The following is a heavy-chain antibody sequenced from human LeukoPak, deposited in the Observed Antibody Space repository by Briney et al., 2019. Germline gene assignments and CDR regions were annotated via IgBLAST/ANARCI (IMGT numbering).Heavy chain of an antibody. J-gene: IGHJ4*02. CDR1: GFTFDDYA. Sequence: GGSLRLSCAASGFTFDDYAMHWVRQAPGKGLEWVSGISWNSGSIGYADSAKGRFTISRGNAKNSLYLQMNSLRAEDTALYYCAKALFSIAVAGTEIDYWGQGTLVTVSS. D-gene: IGHD6-19*01. V-gene: IGHV3-9*01. CDR3: AKALFSIAVAGTEIDY. CDR2: ISWNSGSI.